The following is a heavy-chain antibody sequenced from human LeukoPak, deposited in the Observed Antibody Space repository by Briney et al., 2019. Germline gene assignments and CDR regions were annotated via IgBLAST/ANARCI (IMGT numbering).Heavy chain of an antibody. Sequence: ASVKVSCKASGYTFIGYYMHWVRQAPGQGLEWMGWINPNSGGTNYAQKFQGRVTMTRDTSISTAYMELSRLRSDDTAVYYCARVPFSMVRGVGNWFDPWGQGTLVTVSS. D-gene: IGHD3-10*01. CDR3: ARVPFSMVRGVGNWFDP. CDR2: INPNSGGT. CDR1: GYTFIGYY. V-gene: IGHV1-2*02. J-gene: IGHJ5*02.